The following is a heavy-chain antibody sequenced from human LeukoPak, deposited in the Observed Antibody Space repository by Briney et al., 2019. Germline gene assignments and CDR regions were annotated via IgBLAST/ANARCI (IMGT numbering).Heavy chain of an antibody. Sequence: GASVKVSCKASGYTFTSYYMHWVRQAPGQGLEWMGIINPSGGSTSYAQKFQGRVTITADESTSTAYMELSSLRSEDTAVYYCARDLRGGSYYEGYGMDVWGQGTTVTVSS. CDR1: GYTFTSYY. V-gene: IGHV1-46*01. CDR2: INPSGGST. D-gene: IGHD1-26*01. J-gene: IGHJ6*02. CDR3: ARDLRGGSYYEGYGMDV.